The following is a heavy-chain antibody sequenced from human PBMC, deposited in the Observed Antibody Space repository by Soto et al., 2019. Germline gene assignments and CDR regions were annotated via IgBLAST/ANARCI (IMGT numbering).Heavy chain of an antibody. CDR1: GGSISSYY. V-gene: IGHV4-59*01. D-gene: IGHD3-22*01. CDR2: IYYSGST. J-gene: IGHJ4*02. CDR3: AREAAYSYYDSSGYSFFDD. Sequence: PSETLSLTCTVSGGSISSYYWSWIRQPPGKGLEWIGYIYYSGSTNYNPSLKSRVTISVDTSKNQFSLKLSSVTAADTAVYYCAREAAYSYYDSSGYSFFDDWGKGTLVTVSS.